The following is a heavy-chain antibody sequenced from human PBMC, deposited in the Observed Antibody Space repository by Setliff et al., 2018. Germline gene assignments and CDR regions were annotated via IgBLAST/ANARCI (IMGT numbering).Heavy chain of an antibody. CDR3: ARDGAGHTESWKGHFGY. CDR1: GVSASGYF. CDR2: ISYSGST. Sequence: SETLSLTCSVSGVSASGYFWSWIRQPPGKPLEWIGYISYSGSTNYNPSLKTRVSISEDTSRNQISLRLLSVSAADTAVYFCARDGAGHTESWKGHFGYWGQGTEVTVS. J-gene: IGHJ4*02. D-gene: IGHD1-1*01. V-gene: IGHV4-59*02.